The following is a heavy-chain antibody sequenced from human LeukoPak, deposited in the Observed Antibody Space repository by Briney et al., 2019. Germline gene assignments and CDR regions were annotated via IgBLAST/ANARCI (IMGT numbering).Heavy chain of an antibody. Sequence: GESLKISCKGSGYSFTSYWIGWVRQMPGKGLEWMGIIYPGDSDTRYSPSFQGQVTISADKSISTAYLQWSSLKASDTAMNYCARSYSSSWYFNWFDPWGQGTLVTVSS. J-gene: IGHJ5*02. CDR3: ARSYSSSWYFNWFDP. CDR2: IYPGDSDT. V-gene: IGHV5-51*01. CDR1: GYSFTSYW. D-gene: IGHD6-13*01.